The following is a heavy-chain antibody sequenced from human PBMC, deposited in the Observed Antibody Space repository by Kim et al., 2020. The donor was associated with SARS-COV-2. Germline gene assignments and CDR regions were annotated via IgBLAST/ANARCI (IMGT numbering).Heavy chain of an antibody. V-gene: IGHV1-18*01. J-gene: IGHJ6*02. CDR3: ATSSGIYYNSRDV. CDR2: IHPNNGYT. D-gene: IGHD3-10*01. Sequence: ASVKVSCKASGHSFTSYGVTWVRQAPGQGLEWMGWIHPNNGYTEYGPILQGRVTMTTDTSTSTVYMELRNLRSDDTATFFCATSSGIYYNSRDVWGQGTAVTVSS. CDR1: GHSFTSYG.